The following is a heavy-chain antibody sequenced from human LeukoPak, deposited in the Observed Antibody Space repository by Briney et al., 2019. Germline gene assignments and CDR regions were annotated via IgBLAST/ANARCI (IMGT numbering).Heavy chain of an antibody. J-gene: IGHJ6*02. Sequence: GGSLRLSCEASRFTFSAYAMTWVRQAPGKGLEWVSSIGSDNKPHYSESVKGRFAISEDNSKNTLFLQLPKSRGQDSVLYYCRRDLHNYVAMDVWGQGTTVTVSS. CDR2: IGSDNKP. CDR3: RRDLHNYVAMDV. D-gene: IGHD3-10*02. V-gene: IGHV3-23*05. CDR1: RFTFSAYA.